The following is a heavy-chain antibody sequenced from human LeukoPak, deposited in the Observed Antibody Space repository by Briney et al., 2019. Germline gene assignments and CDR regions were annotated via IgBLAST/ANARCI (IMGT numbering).Heavy chain of an antibody. CDR1: GFTFGTYW. Sequence: GGSLRLSCAASGFTFGTYWMTWVRQAPGKALEWLASIKKDGSEIYYLDSVKGRFIVSRDNAQNSLTLQMNSLRAEDTTVYYCARARVNLDYWGQGTLVTVSS. J-gene: IGHJ4*02. CDR3: ARARVNLDY. D-gene: IGHD1-14*01. V-gene: IGHV3-7*05. CDR2: IKKDGSEI.